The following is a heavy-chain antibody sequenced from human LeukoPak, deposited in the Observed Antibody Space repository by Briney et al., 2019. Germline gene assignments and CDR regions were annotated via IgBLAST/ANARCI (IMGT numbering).Heavy chain of an antibody. CDR2: IIPILGIA. Sequence: SVKVSFKASGGTFSSYAISWVRQAPGQGLEWMGRIIPILGIANYAQKFQGRVTITADKSTSTAYMELSSLRSEDTAVYYCASNLADYYGSGSYQPPHYWGQGTLVTVSS. CDR3: ASNLADYYGSGSYQPPHY. V-gene: IGHV1-69*04. D-gene: IGHD3-10*01. J-gene: IGHJ4*02. CDR1: GGTFSSYA.